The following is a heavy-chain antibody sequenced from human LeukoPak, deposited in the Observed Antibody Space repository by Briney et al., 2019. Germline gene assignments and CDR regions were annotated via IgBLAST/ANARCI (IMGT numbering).Heavy chain of an antibody. CDR2: IKSKTDGGTT. Sequence: GGSLRLSCAASGFTFSNAWMNWVRQAPGKGLEWVGRIKSKTDGGTTDYAAPVKGRFTISRDDSKNTLYLQTNSLKTEDTAVYYCTTFPFYGSVAVYWGQGTLVTVSS. V-gene: IGHV3-15*07. CDR3: TTFPFYGSVAVY. J-gene: IGHJ4*02. D-gene: IGHD3-10*01. CDR1: GFTFSNAW.